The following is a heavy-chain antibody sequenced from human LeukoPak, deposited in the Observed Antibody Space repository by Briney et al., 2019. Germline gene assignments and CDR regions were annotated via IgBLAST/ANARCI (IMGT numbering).Heavy chain of an antibody. CDR3: ARYRYSSSGDYFDY. J-gene: IGHJ4*01. V-gene: IGHV4-34*01. CDR1: GGSFSGYY. D-gene: IGHD6-6*01. Sequence: PSETLSLTCAVYGGSFSGYYWSWIRQPPGKGLGWIGEINHSGSTNYNPSLKSRVTISVDTSKNQFSLKLSSVTAADTAVYYCARYRYSSSGDYFDYWGQGTLVTVSS. CDR2: INHSGST.